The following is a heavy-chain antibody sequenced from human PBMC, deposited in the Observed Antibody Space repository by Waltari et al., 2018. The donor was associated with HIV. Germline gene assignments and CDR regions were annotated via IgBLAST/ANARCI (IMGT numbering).Heavy chain of an antibody. Sequence: EVQLMESGGGLVQPGEYLRLYCVVSGFNFRVSGMSWVRQAPGNGLEGVSGITSSDVKYYAASVKGRFTVYRDQPRNTLFLHMRDVRVEDTAIYYCAKDRGQLTHFEYWGQGTLATVSS. CDR3: AKDRGQLTHFEY. J-gene: IGHJ4*02. CDR2: ITSSDVK. D-gene: IGHD1-1*01. V-gene: IGHV3-23*01. CDR1: GFNFRVSG.